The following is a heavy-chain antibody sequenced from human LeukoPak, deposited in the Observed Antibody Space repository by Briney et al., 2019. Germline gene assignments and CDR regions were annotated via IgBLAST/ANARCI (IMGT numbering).Heavy chain of an antibody. CDR3: ASPPGLLTFDY. Sequence: GGALRLSCAASGFTFSSYSMNWVRQAPGKGLGWVSSISSSSSYIYYADSVKGRFTISRDNAKNSLYLQMNSLRAEDTAVYYCASPPGLLTFDYWGQGTLVTVSS. CDR2: ISSSSSYI. V-gene: IGHV3-21*01. D-gene: IGHD3-10*01. J-gene: IGHJ4*02. CDR1: GFTFSSYS.